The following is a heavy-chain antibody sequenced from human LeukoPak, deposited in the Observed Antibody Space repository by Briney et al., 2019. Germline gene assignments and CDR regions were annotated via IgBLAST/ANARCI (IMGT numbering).Heavy chain of an antibody. Sequence: PSETLSLTCNVSGGSISSSSYYWGWIRQPPGKGLEWLGNVYYTGTTYYNPSLESRVTISVDTSNNQFSLRLSSVTAADTAVYYCARGQWLDTPFDYWGQGTLVTVSS. D-gene: IGHD6-19*01. J-gene: IGHJ4*02. V-gene: IGHV4-39*07. CDR1: GGSISSSSYY. CDR3: ARGQWLDTPFDY. CDR2: VYYTGTT.